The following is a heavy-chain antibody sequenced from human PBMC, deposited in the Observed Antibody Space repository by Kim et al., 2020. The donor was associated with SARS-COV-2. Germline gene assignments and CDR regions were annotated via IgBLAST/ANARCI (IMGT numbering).Heavy chain of an antibody. J-gene: IGHJ4*02. Sequence: TPSLGSRLTMSVDTSKNQFSLKLTSVTAADTAIYYCARDNWTGGGSNFFDYWGQGTLVTVPS. CDR3: ARDNWTGGGSNFFDY. V-gene: IGHV4-31*02. D-gene: IGHD2-8*02.